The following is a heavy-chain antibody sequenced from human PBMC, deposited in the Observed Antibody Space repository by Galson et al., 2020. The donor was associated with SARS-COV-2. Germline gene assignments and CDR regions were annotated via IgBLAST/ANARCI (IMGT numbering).Heavy chain of an antibody. J-gene: IGHJ6*03. CDR3: VKNNDVLTGHYYIDV. CDR2: ISSNGGST. Sequence: GGSLRLSCSVSGVTFSDYSMHWVRQAPGKRLEYVSAISSNGGSTYYAGSVKGRFTISRDNSKNTLYLQMSSLRSEDTAMYYCVKNNDVLTGHYYIDVWGKGTTVTVSS. V-gene: IGHV3-64D*06. CDR1: GVTFSDYS. D-gene: IGHD3-9*01.